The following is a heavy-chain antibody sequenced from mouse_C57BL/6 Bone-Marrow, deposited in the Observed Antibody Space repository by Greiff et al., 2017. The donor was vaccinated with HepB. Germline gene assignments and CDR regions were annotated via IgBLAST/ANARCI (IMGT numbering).Heavy chain of an antibody. V-gene: IGHV14-4*01. CDR3: TTWATTVVDY. CDR2: IEPETGDT. D-gene: IGHD1-1*01. Sequence: VHVKQSGAELVRPGASVKLSCTASGFNIKDDYMHWVKQRPEQGLEWIGWIEPETGDTEYASKFQGQATITADTSSNTAYLQLSSLTSEDTAVYYGTTWATTVVDYWGQGTTLTVSA. CDR1: GFNIKDDY. J-gene: IGHJ2*01.